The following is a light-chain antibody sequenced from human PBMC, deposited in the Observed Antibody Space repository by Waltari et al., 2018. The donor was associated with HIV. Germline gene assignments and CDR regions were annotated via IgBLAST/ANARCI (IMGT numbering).Light chain of an antibody. CDR3: QAWDSSTRGL. Sequence: YELTQPPSMSVYPGQTASSTCSGEKLGDKKVCWYQQKPGKSPVLVIYQNKKRPSGIPERFSGSNSGNTGTLTISGTQAVDEADYYCQAWDSSTRGLFGGGTKLTVL. CDR1: KLGDKK. CDR2: QNK. J-gene: IGLJ2*01. V-gene: IGLV3-1*01.